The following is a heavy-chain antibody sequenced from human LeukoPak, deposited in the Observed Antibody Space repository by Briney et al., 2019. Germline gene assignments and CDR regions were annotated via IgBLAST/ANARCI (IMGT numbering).Heavy chain of an antibody. Sequence: PSETLSLTCTVSGGSISRYSWSWIRQPPGKGLEWIGYIYYSGGTNYNSSLKSRVTISVDTSKNQFSLKLSSVTAADTAVYYCARVKQEHSSSWLDYYYYYMDVWGKGTTVTVSS. J-gene: IGHJ6*03. CDR2: IYYSGGT. V-gene: IGHV4-59*01. CDR3: ARVKQEHSSSWLDYYYYYMDV. D-gene: IGHD6-6*01. CDR1: GGSISRYS.